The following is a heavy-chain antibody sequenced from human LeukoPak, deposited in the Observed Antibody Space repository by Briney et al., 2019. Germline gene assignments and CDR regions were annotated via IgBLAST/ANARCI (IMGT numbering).Heavy chain of an antibody. V-gene: IGHV3-21*01. D-gene: IGHD3-3*01. J-gene: IGHJ6*02. CDR3: ARDGRFLEWLSDYYYYGMDV. Sequence: GGSLRLSCAASGFTFSSYSMNWVRQAPGKGLEWVSSISSRSSYIYYADSVKGRFTISRDNAKNSLYLQMNSLRAEDTAVYYCARDGRFLEWLSDYYYYGMDVWGQGTTVTASS. CDR1: GFTFSSYS. CDR2: ISSRSSYI.